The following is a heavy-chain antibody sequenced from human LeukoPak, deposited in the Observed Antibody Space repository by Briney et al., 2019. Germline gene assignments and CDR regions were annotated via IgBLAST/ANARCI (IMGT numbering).Heavy chain of an antibody. CDR2: IYHSGST. J-gene: IGHJ4*02. CDR3: ARVSQDGSGG. CDR1: GGSISSGGYY. Sequence: SETLSLTCTVSGGSISSGGYYWSWIRQPPGKGLEWIGYIYHSGSTHYNPSLRSRVTISVDTSKNQFSLNLSSVTAADTAVYYCARVSQDGSGGWGQGTLVTVSS. D-gene: IGHD5-24*01. V-gene: IGHV4-30-2*01.